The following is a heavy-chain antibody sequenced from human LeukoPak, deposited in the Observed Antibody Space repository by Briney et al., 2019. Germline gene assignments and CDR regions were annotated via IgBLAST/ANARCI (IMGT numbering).Heavy chain of an antibody. Sequence: SETLSLTCTVSGDSISSGTHYWGWIRQPPGRGLEWLATIYSTGTTFYNSSLKSRGTISVDTSKNDFSLKLTSMTAADTAVYYCARQRGSRTWAFDCWGQETLVTVSS. J-gene: IGHJ4*02. V-gene: IGHV4-39*01. D-gene: IGHD3-10*01. CDR3: ARQRGSRTWAFDC. CDR2: IYSTGTT. CDR1: GDSISSGTHY.